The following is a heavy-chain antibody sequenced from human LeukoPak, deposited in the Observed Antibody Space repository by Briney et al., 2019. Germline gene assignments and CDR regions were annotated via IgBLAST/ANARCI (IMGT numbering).Heavy chain of an antibody. CDR1: GFTFSNYA. D-gene: IGHD1-14*01. CDR2: ISGNGGYT. J-gene: IGHJ4*02. CDR3: AKGPERSDRGYSDY. V-gene: IGHV3-23*01. Sequence: GGSLRLPCAASGFTFSNYAMSWVRQAPEKGLEWVSGISGNGGYTYYADSVKGRFTISRDNSKKMLYLQMNSLRAEDTAVYYCAKGPERSDRGYSDYWGQGTLVTVSS.